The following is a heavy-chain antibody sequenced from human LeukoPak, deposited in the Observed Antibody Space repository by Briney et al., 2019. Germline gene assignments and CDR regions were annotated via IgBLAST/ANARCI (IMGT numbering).Heavy chain of an antibody. J-gene: IGHJ6*02. Sequence: GGSLRLSCAASGFTFSSYSMNWVRQAPEKGLEWVSYISSSSTIYYADSVKGRFTISRDNAKNSLYLQMNSLRAEDTAVYYCARARTTMIVVVITHGMDVWGQGTTVTVSS. CDR3: ARARTTMIVVVITHGMDV. CDR1: GFTFSSYS. CDR2: ISSSSTI. V-gene: IGHV3-48*04. D-gene: IGHD3-22*01.